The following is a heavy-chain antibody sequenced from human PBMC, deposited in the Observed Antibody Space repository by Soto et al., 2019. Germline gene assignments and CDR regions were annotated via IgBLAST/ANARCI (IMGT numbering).Heavy chain of an antibody. Sequence: VELVESGGGLEQPGRSLRLSCAGSGFKFDDYALHWVRQVPRKGLEWVSGISWNGKEIGYADSVKGRFIVSRDNTKNSVYLQLSSLTVEATGLYFCVKVSSWVPRILDFWGQGTRVTVSS. J-gene: IGHJ3*01. CDR2: ISWNGKEI. D-gene: IGHD3-16*01. V-gene: IGHV3-9*01. CDR1: GFKFDDYA. CDR3: VKVSSWVPRILDF.